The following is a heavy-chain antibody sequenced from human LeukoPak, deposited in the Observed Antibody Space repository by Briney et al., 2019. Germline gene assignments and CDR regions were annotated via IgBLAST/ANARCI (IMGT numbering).Heavy chain of an antibody. V-gene: IGHV1-18*01. Sequence: ASVKVSCKASGYTFTSYGISWVRQAPGQGLEWMGWISAYNGNTNYAQKLQGRVTMTTDTSTSTAYMELRSLRSDDTAVYYCARNGVLLWFGEFNWFDPWGQGTLVTVSS. D-gene: IGHD3-10*01. CDR2: ISAYNGNT. CDR3: ARNGVLLWFGEFNWFDP. CDR1: GYTFTSYG. J-gene: IGHJ5*02.